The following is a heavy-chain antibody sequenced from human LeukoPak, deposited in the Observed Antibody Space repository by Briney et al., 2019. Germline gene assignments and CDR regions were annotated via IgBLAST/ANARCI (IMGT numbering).Heavy chain of an antibody. CDR1: GFPFSSRV. CDR2: INHNGEAI. Sequence: GGSLRLSRAASGFPFSSRVMSWVRQAPGKGLEWIAYINHNGEAIYYPEFVKGRFIISRDNAKNTLFLQMNDLRDEDTAVYYCARDYDWALDFWGQGTRVTVSS. CDR3: ARDYDWALDF. J-gene: IGHJ4*02. D-gene: IGHD3-9*01. V-gene: IGHV3-48*02.